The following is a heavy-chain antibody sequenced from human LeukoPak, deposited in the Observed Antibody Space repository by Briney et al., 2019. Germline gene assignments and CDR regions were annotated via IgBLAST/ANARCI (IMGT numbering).Heavy chain of an antibody. Sequence: GGSLRLSCAASGFSFSSYSMNWVRQAPGKGREWLSYISRSGSTIYYADSVKGRFTISRDNAKNSLYLQMNSLRDEDTAVYYCVRRVPNNSSWYELFDYWGQGTLVTVSS. CDR1: GFSFSSYS. CDR3: VRRVPNNSSWYELFDY. V-gene: IGHV3-48*02. CDR2: ISRSGSTI. D-gene: IGHD6-13*01. J-gene: IGHJ4*02.